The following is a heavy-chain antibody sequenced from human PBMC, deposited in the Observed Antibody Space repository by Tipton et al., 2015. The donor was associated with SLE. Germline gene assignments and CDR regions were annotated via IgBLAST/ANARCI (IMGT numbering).Heavy chain of an antibody. CDR1: GGSFSGYY. V-gene: IGHV4-34*01. J-gene: IGHJ4*02. CDR2: INHSGST. Sequence: LRLSCAVYGGSFSGYYWSWIRQPPGKGLEWIGEINHSGSTNYNPSLKSRVTISVDTSKNQFSLKLSSVTAADTAVYYCARAYSYGYDYWGQGTLVTVSS. D-gene: IGHD5-18*01. CDR3: ARAYSYGYDY.